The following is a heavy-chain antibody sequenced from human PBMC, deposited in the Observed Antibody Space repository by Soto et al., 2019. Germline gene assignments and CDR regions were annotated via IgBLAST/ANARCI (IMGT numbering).Heavy chain of an antibody. Sequence: QVQLVQSGAEVKKPGSSVKVSCKASGGTFSSYTISCVRQAPGQGLEWMGRIIPILGIANYAQKFQARVTITADKSTSTAYMELSSRRSEDTALYYCARALDYGGTSDYWGQGTLVAFSS. CDR3: ARALDYGGTSDY. D-gene: IGHD4-17*01. CDR2: IIPILGIA. J-gene: IGHJ4*02. CDR1: GGTFSSYT. V-gene: IGHV1-69*02.